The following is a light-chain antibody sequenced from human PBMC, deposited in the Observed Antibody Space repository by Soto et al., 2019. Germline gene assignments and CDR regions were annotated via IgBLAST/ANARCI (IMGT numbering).Light chain of an antibody. Sequence: QSVRTQPASLSGSSGPAISVSCTGTSGDFRSYNLVSWHQQHPGKAPKLMSYGVSKRPSGVSHRFSGSKSGDTASLTISGLQAEDEADYYCCSYAGVNTFYVFGTGTKVTVL. CDR2: GVS. V-gene: IGLV2-23*02. J-gene: IGLJ1*01. CDR3: CSYAGVNTFYV. CDR1: SGDFRSYNL.